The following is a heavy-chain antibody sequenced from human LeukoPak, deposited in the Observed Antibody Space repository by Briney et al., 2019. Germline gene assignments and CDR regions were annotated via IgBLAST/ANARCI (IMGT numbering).Heavy chain of an antibody. D-gene: IGHD3-22*01. CDR3: ARLTVRGYYDSSGYPSDAFDI. CDR1: GYIFTSCS. Sequence: GESLKISCKGSGYIFTSCSIGWVRQMPGKGLELMGIIYPGDSDTRYSPSFQGQVTLSADKSISTAYLQWSSLKASDTAMDYCARLTVRGYYDSSGYPSDAFDICGQGTMVTVSS. CDR2: IYPGDSDT. V-gene: IGHV5-51*01. J-gene: IGHJ3*02.